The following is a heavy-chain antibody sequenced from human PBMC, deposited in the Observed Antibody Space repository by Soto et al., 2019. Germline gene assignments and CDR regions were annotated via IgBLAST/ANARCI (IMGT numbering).Heavy chain of an antibody. J-gene: IGHJ5*02. D-gene: IGHD2-21*01. V-gene: IGHV3-48*01. CDR2: ISSSSSTI. CDR1: GFTFSSYS. Sequence: GGSLRLSCAASGFTFSSYSMNWVRQAPGKGLEWVSYISSSSSTIYYADSVKGRFTISRDNAKNSLYLQMNSLRAEDTAVYYCAGIPTPAYCGGDCYSGDWFDPWGQGTLVTVSS. CDR3: AGIPTPAYCGGDCYSGDWFDP.